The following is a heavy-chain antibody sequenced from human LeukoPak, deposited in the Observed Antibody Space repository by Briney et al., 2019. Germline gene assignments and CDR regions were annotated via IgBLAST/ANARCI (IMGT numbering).Heavy chain of an antibody. D-gene: IGHD3-10*01. J-gene: IGHJ5*02. CDR3: ARDSGTTGEVKFDP. CDR2: IDPSGSST. Sequence: VASVKVSCKASGYSFTSHYMHWVRQAPGQGLEWLGLIDPSGSSTLYAQKFQGRVTMTRDMSTTTDYMELSGLRSEDTAVYYCARDSGTTGEVKFDPWGQGTLVTVSS. V-gene: IGHV1-46*01. CDR1: GYSFTSHY.